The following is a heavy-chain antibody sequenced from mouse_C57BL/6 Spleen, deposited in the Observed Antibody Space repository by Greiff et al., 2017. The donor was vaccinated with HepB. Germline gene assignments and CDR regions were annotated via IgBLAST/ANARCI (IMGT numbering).Heavy chain of an antibody. Sequence: EVQLQQSVAELVRPGASVKLSCTASGFNIKNTYMHWVKQRPEQGLEWIGRIDPANGNTKYAPNFQGKATITADTSSNTAYLQLSSLTSEDTAIYYWARGLYYGRSHFDYWGQGTTLTVSS. V-gene: IGHV14-3*01. D-gene: IGHD1-1*01. CDR1: GFNIKNTY. J-gene: IGHJ2*01. CDR2: IDPANGNT. CDR3: ARGLYYGRSHFDY.